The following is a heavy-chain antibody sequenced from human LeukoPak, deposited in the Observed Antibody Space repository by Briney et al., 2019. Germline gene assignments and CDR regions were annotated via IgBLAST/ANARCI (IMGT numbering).Heavy chain of an antibody. Sequence: GGSLRLSCAASGFTLSSYWMHWVRQVPGKGLVWVSRINPDGSTTTYADSVKGRFTISRDNAKNTLYLQMNSLRAEDTAVYYCAKAGDFLRGYYFDYWGQGTLVTVSS. V-gene: IGHV3-74*01. CDR3: AKAGDFLRGYYFDY. J-gene: IGHJ4*02. D-gene: IGHD3-10*01. CDR1: GFTLSSYW. CDR2: INPDGSTT.